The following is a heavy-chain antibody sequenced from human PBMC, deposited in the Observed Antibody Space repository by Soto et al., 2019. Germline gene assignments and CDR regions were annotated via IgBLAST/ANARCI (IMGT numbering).Heavy chain of an antibody. D-gene: IGHD2-2*01. J-gene: IGHJ5*02. CDR3: ARGGADIVVVPAAKGSWFDP. V-gene: IGHV1-69*01. CDR1: GGTFSSYA. CDR2: IIPIFGTA. Sequence: QVQLVQSGAEVKKPGSSVKVSCKASGGTFSSYAISWVRQAPGQGLEWMGGIIPIFGTANYAQKFQGRVTITAEESTSTAYIELSSLRSEDTAVYYCARGGADIVVVPAAKGSWFDPWGQGTLVTVSS.